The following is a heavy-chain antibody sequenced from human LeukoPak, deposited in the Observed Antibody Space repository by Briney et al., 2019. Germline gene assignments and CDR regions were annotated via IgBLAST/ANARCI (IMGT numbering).Heavy chain of an antibody. D-gene: IGHD5-18*01. CDR2: INPNSGGT. V-gene: IGHV1-2*02. CDR1: GYTFTGYY. CDR3: ARDTAMVTYWFDP. Sequence: ASVKVSCKASGYTFTGYYMHWVRQAPGQGLEWMGWINPNSGGTNYAQKFQGRVTMTRDTSISTAYMELSRLRSDDTAVYYCARDTAMVTYWFDPWGQGTLVTVSS. J-gene: IGHJ5*02.